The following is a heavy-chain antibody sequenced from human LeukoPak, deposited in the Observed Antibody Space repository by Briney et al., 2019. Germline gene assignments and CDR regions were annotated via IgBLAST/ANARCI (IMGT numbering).Heavy chain of an antibody. Sequence: ASVKVSCKASGYTFTGYYMHWVRQAPGQGLEWMGWINPNSGGTNYAQKFQGRVTMTRDTSISTAYMELSRLRSDDTAVYYRARREDSSSWFRGDWFDPWGQGTLVTVSS. CDR2: INPNSGGT. CDR3: ARREDSSSWFRGDWFDP. D-gene: IGHD6-13*01. V-gene: IGHV1-2*02. CDR1: GYTFTGYY. J-gene: IGHJ5*02.